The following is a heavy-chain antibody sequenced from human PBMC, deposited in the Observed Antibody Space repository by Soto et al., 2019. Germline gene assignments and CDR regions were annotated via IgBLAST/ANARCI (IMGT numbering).Heavy chain of an antibody. V-gene: IGHV2-70*01. CDR1: GFSLSTSGMC. Sequence: SGPTLVNPTQTLTLTCTFSGFSLSTSGMCVSWIRQPPGKALEWLALIDWDDDKYYSTSLKTRLTISKDTSKNQVVLTMTNMDPVDTATYYCARIIYDSSGDYYGSDYYYGMDFWGQGTTVTVSS. J-gene: IGHJ6*02. D-gene: IGHD3-22*01. CDR3: ARIIYDSSGDYYGSDYYYGMDF. CDR2: IDWDDDK.